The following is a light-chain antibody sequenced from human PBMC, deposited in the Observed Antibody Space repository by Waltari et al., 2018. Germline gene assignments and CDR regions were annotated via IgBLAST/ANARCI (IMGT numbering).Light chain of an antibody. V-gene: IGLV2-8*01. Sequence: QSALTQPPSASGSPGQSVTISCTGTSSDVGAYTYVSWYQHHPGKAPKLMIYEVTKRPSGVPDRFSGSKSGNTASLTVSGLQAEDEADYYCSSYAGSNNYVFGTGTKVTVL. CDR1: SSDVGAYTY. CDR2: EVT. CDR3: SSYAGSNNYV. J-gene: IGLJ1*01.